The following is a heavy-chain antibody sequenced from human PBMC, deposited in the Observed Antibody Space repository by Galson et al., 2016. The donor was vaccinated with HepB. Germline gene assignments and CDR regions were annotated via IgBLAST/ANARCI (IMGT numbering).Heavy chain of an antibody. CDR1: GFTFSNSW. CDR3: ARGADVITMVRGVAYNWFDP. CDR2: IWYDGSDK. J-gene: IGHJ5*02. D-gene: IGHD3-10*01. V-gene: IGHV3-33*08. Sequence: SLRLSCAVSGFTFSNSWMNWVRQAPGRGLEWVAVIWYDGSDKYYADSVKGRFTISRENSKNTLYLQMNSLRAEDTAVYYCARGADVITMVRGVAYNWFDPWGQGTLVTVSS.